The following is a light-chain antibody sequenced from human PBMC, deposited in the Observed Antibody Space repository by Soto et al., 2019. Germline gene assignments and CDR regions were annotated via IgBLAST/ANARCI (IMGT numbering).Light chain of an antibody. CDR2: GAS. V-gene: IGKV3D-20*02. CDR3: QQRSNWPGT. CDR1: QSVSSSY. J-gene: IGKJ5*01. Sequence: EIVLTQSPGTLSLSPGERATLSCRASQSVSSSYLAWYQQKPGQALRLLIYGASSRATGIPDRFSGSGSGTDFTLTISRLEPEDFAVYYCQQRSNWPGTFGQGTRLEIK.